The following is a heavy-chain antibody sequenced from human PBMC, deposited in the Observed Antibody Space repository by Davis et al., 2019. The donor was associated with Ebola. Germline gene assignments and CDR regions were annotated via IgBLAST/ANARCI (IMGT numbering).Heavy chain of an antibody. Sequence: AASVKVSCKASGYTFTSYAMHWVRQAPGQRLEWMGWINAGNGNTKYSQKFQGRVTITRDTSASTAYMELSSLRSEDTAVYYCARMDRYNWNYVDYWGQGTLVTVSS. CDR1: GYTFTSYA. CDR3: ARMDRYNWNYVDY. V-gene: IGHV1-3*01. CDR2: INAGNGNT. D-gene: IGHD1-20*01. J-gene: IGHJ4*02.